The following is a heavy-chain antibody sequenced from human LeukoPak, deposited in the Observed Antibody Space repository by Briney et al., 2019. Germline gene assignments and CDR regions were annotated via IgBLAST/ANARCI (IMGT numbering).Heavy chain of an antibody. V-gene: IGHV4-61*02. D-gene: IGHD5-18*01. Sequence: SETLSLTCTVSGGSISSGSYYWSWIRQPAGKGLEWIGRIYTSGSTNYNPSLKSRVTISVDRSKNQFSLKLSSVTAADTAVYYCARMSYGPDYWGQGTLVTVSS. CDR3: ARMSYGPDY. CDR1: GGSISSGSYY. CDR2: IYTSGST. J-gene: IGHJ4*02.